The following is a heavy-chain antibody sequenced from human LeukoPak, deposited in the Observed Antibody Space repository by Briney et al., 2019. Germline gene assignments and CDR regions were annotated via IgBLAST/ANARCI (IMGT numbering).Heavy chain of an antibody. J-gene: IGHJ3*02. CDR1: GFTFDDYA. CDR2: ISGDGRDT. D-gene: IGHD2-21*01. CDR3: AKDRVLAYQDTADSFDI. V-gene: IGHV3-43*02. Sequence: GSLRLSCAASGFTFDDYAMHWVRQAPGKGLEWVSLISGDGRDTYYGDFVKGRFTISRDNINNSLYLQVNNLRTEDTALYYCAKDRVLAYQDTADSFDICGKGTVVTVSS.